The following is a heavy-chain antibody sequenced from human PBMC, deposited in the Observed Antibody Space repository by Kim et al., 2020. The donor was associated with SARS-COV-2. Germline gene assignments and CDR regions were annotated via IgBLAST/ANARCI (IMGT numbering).Heavy chain of an antibody. Sequence: GGSLRLSCAASGFSFSSYAMTWVRQAPGKGLEWVSTMRGSGGDTYYEDSVKGRFTISRDYSKNTRYLQMNSLRAEDTAVYYCAKDGPIELAGHIDFWGQGTLVTVSS. V-gene: IGHV3-23*01. CDR1: GFSFSSYA. CDR2: MRGSGGDT. CDR3: AKDGPIELAGHIDF. J-gene: IGHJ4*02. D-gene: IGHD6-19*01.